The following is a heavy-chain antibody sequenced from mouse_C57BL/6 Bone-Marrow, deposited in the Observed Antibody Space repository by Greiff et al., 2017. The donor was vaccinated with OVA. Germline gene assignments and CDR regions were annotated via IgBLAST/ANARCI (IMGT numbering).Heavy chain of an antibody. D-gene: IGHD2-3*01. J-gene: IGHJ4*01. CDR2: ISDGGSYT. V-gene: IGHV5-4*01. Sequence: DVMLVESGGGLVKPGGSLKLSCAASGFTFSSYAMSWVRQTPEKRLEWVATISDGGSYTYYPDNVKGRFTISRDNAKNNLYLQMSHLKSEDTAMYYCARERWFLYAMDYWGQGTSVTVSS. CDR1: GFTFSSYA. CDR3: ARERWFLYAMDY.